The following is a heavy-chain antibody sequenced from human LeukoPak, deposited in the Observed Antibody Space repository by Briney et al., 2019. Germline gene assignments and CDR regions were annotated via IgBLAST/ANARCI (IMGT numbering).Heavy chain of an antibody. CDR2: ISGSGGST. V-gene: IGHV3-23*01. CDR1: GFTFSSYA. CDR3: AKDDQYYYDSSGYYFFDY. D-gene: IGHD3-22*01. J-gene: IGHJ4*02. Sequence: GGSLRLSCAASGFTFSSYAMSWVRQAPGKGLEWVSAISGSGGSTYYADSVKGRFTISRDNSKNTLYLQMNGLRAEDTAVYYCAKDDQYYYDSSGYYFFDYWGQGTLVTVSS.